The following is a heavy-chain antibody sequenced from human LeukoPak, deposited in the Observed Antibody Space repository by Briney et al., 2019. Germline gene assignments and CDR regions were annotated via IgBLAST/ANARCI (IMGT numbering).Heavy chain of an antibody. D-gene: IGHD6-6*01. V-gene: IGHV3-30*01. CDR1: GFTFSSYA. CDR3: ARGGSSFDKGAFDI. J-gene: IGHJ3*02. CDR2: ISYDGSNK. Sequence: GGSLRLSCAASGFTFSSYAMHWVRQAPGKGLEWVAVISYDGSNKYYADSVKGRFTISRDNSKNTQYLQMNSLRAEDTAVYYCARGGSSFDKGAFDIWGQGTMVTVSS.